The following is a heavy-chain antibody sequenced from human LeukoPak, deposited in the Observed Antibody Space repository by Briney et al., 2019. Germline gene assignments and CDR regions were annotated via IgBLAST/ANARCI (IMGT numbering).Heavy chain of an antibody. J-gene: IGHJ3*02. V-gene: IGHV3-30*02. CDR1: GFTFSSYG. CDR3: AKNREYCSSTSCYPDAFDI. Sequence: PGGSLRLSCAASGFTFSSYGMHWVRQAPGKGLEWVAFIRYDGSNKYYADSVKGRFTISRDNSKNTLYLQMNSLRAEDTAVYYCAKNREYCSSTSCYPDAFDIWGQGTMVTVSS. D-gene: IGHD2-2*01. CDR2: IRYDGSNK.